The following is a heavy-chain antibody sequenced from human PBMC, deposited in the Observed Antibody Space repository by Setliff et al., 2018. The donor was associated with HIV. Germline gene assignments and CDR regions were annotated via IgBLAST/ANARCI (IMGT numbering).Heavy chain of an antibody. V-gene: IGHV4-38-2*01. Sequence: SETLSLTCAVSGYSISSGYYWGWIRQPPGKGLEWIGSIFHSASTTYNPSLKSRVTISIDTSKNQFSLKLTPVTAADTAVYYCARRGAYGYDYFDYWGPGTLVTVSS. D-gene: IGHD5-12*01. CDR1: GYSISSGYY. CDR3: ARRGAYGYDYFDY. J-gene: IGHJ4*02. CDR2: IFHSAST.